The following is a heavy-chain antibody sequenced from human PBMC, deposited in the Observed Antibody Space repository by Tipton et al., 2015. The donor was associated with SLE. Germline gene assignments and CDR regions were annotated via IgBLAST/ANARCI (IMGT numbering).Heavy chain of an antibody. D-gene: IGHD3/OR15-3a*01. V-gene: IGHV4-39*01. CDR1: GGSIGSRPYY. J-gene: IGHJ4*02. Sequence: TLSLTCFVSGGSIGSRPYYWGWIRQPPGKGLEWIGSIYYSGSTYYNPSLKSRVTISVDTSKNQFSLKLSSVTAADTAVYYCARHRDWGRGYFDYWGQGTLVTVSS. CDR3: ARHRDWGRGYFDY. CDR2: IYYSGST.